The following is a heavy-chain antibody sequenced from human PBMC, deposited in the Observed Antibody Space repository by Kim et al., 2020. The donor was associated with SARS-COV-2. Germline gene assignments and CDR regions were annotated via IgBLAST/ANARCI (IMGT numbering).Heavy chain of an antibody. J-gene: IGHJ3*02. V-gene: IGHV4-61*01. D-gene: IGHD3-22*01. CDR1: GGSVSSGSYY. CDR3: ARGETGRLWGYYDSTERDAFDI. CDR2: IYYSGST. Sequence: SETLSLTCTVSGGSVSSGSYYWSWIRQPPGKGLEWIGYIYYSGSTNYNPSLKSRVTISVDTSKNQFSLKLSSVTAADTAVYYCARGETGRLWGYYDSTERDAFDIWGQGTMVTVSS.